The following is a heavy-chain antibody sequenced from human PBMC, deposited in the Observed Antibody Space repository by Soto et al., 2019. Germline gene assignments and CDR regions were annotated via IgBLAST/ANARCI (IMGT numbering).Heavy chain of an antibody. V-gene: IGHV4-59*01. CDR2: IYYSGST. D-gene: IGHD1-26*01. CDR3: ARERWESYYFDY. Sequence: SETLSLTCTVSGGSISSYYWSWIRQPPGKGLEWIGYIYYSGSTNYNPSLKSRVTISVDTSKNQFSLKLSSVTAADTAVYYCARERWESYYFDYWGQGTLVTVS. CDR1: GGSISSYY. J-gene: IGHJ4*02.